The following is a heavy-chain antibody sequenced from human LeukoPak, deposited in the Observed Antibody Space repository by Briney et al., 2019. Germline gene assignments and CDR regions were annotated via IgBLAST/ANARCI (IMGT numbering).Heavy chain of an antibody. CDR1: GYTFTGYY. V-gene: IGHV1-2*02. CDR3: ARDRGEYHLLFPPELSWINWFDP. J-gene: IGHJ5*02. Sequence: ASVKVSCKASGYTFTGYYMRWVRQAPGQGLEWMGWINPNSGGTNYAQKFQGRVTMTRDTSISTAYMELSRLRSDDTAVYYCARDRGEYHLLFPPELSWINWFDPWGQGTLVTVSS. CDR2: INPNSGGT. D-gene: IGHD2-2*01.